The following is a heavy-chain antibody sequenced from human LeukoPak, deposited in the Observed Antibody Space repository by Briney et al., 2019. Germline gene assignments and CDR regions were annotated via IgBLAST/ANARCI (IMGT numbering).Heavy chain of an antibody. Sequence: SETLSLTCTVSGASVSSGSYYWRWLRQPPGRGLEWIGYIYYSGSTNYNPSLKSRVTISVDTSKNQFSLKLSSVTAADTAVYYCARGPRGYTYGWGQGTLVTVSS. D-gene: IGHD5-18*01. J-gene: IGHJ4*02. CDR2: IYYSGST. CDR3: ARGPRGYTYG. CDR1: GASVSSGSYY. V-gene: IGHV4-61*01.